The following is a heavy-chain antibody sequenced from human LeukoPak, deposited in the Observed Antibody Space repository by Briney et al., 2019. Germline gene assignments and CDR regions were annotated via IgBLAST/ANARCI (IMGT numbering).Heavy chain of an antibody. CDR2: IYPGDSDT. J-gene: IGHJ6*03. Sequence: GESLKISCKGSGYSFTSYWIGWVRQMPGKGLEWMGIIYPGDSDTRYSPSFQGQVTISADKSISTAYLQWSSLKASDSAMYYCARAYCRGGSCYSGYYYYYYMDVWGKGTTVTVSS. CDR1: GYSFTSYW. CDR3: ARAYCRGGSCYSGYYYYYYMDV. D-gene: IGHD2-15*01. V-gene: IGHV5-51*01.